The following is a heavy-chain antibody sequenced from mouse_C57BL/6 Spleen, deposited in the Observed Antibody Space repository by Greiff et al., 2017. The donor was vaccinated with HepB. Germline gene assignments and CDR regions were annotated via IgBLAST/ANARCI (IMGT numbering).Heavy chain of an antibody. V-gene: IGHV1-82*01. CDR3: ASSLLALDY. D-gene: IGHD1-2*01. J-gene: IGHJ2*01. CDR1: GYAFSSSW. CDR2: IYPGDGDT. Sequence: QVQLQQSGPELVKPGASVKISCKASGYAFSSSWMNWVKQRPGKGLEWIGRIYPGDGDTNYNGKFKGKATLTADKSSSTAYMQLSSLTSEDSAVYFCASSLLALDYWGQGTTLTVSS.